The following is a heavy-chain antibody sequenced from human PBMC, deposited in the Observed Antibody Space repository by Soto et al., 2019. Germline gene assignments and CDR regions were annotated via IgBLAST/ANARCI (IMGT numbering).Heavy chain of an antibody. Sequence: GGSLRLSCAASGFTFSSYAMSWVRQAPGKGLEWVSAISGSGGSTYYADSVKGRFTISRDNSKNTLYLQMNSLRAEDTAVYYCAKGHQPIAVADNTPLDYWGQGTLVTVSS. J-gene: IGHJ4*02. CDR1: GFTFSSYA. D-gene: IGHD6-19*01. CDR3: AKGHQPIAVADNTPLDY. V-gene: IGHV3-23*01. CDR2: ISGSGGST.